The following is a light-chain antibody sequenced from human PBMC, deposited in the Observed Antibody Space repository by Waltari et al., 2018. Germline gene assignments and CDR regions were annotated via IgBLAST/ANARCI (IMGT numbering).Light chain of an antibody. J-gene: IGKJ3*01. CDR1: ESVRSY. CDR3: QHYYSIPRT. CDR2: DAS. V-gene: IGKV3-11*01. Sequence: EIVLTQSPATLSLSPGEGATLSCRASESVRSYLAWYQQKPGQAPRLLIYDASNRASGIPARFSGSGSGTDFTLTISSLQAEDVAVYYCQHYYSIPRTFGPGTKVDIK.